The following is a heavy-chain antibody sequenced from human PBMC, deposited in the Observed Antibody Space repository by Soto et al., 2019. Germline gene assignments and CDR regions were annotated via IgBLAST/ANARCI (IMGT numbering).Heavy chain of an antibody. CDR2: INHSGST. Sequence: QVQLQQWGAGLLKPSETRSLTCAVYGGSFSDYYWNWIRQSPGKGLEWIGKINHSGSTYNPSLKSRVTISIDTSKNQFSLRLTSVTAADTAVYWCARPARQGTVAGDYWGQGTLVTVSS. CDR1: GGSFSDYY. D-gene: IGHD6-19*01. V-gene: IGHV4-34*01. CDR3: ARPARQGTVAGDY. J-gene: IGHJ4*02.